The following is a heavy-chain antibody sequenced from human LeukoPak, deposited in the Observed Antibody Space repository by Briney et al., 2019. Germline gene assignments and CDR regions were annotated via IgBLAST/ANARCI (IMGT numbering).Heavy chain of an antibody. CDR3: ASVSIAARRSFDY. CDR1: GGSFSGYY. V-gene: IGHV4-34*01. CDR2: INHSGST. J-gene: IGHJ4*02. D-gene: IGHD6-6*01. Sequence: SETLSLTCAVYGGSFSGYYWSWIRQPPGKGLEWIGEINHSGSTNYNPSLKSRVTISVDTSKNQFSLKLSSVTAADTAVYYCASVSIAARRSFDYWGQGTLVTVSS.